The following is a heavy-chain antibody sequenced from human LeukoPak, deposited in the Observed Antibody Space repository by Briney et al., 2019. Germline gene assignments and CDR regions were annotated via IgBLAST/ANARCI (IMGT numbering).Heavy chain of an antibody. CDR3: ASYYDSSGYGD. V-gene: IGHV1-69*05. CDR2: IIPIFGTA. Sequence: SVKVSCKASGYTFTGYYMHWVRQAPGQGLEWMGRIIPIFGTANYAQKFQGRVTITTDESTSTAYMELSSLRSEDTAVYYCASYYDSSGYGDWGQGTLVTVSS. CDR1: GYTFTGYY. J-gene: IGHJ4*02. D-gene: IGHD3-22*01.